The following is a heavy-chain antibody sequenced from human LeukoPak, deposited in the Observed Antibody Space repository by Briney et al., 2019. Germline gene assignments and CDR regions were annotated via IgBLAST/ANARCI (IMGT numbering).Heavy chain of an antibody. J-gene: IGHJ1*01. CDR3: ATARAAAGAQYFQH. D-gene: IGHD6-13*01. V-gene: IGHV1-46*01. CDR2: IYTTDGSA. Sequence: ASVKVSCKASGYTFTSYYLHWVRQAPGQGPEWMGIIYTTDGSARYAQKFQGRVTMTSDASTGTVYVELSSLRSEDTAVYYCATARAAAGAQYFQHWSQGTLVSASS. CDR1: GYTFTSYY.